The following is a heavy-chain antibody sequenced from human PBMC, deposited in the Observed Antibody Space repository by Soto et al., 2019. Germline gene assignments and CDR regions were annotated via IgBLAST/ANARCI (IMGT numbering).Heavy chain of an antibody. Sequence: QVHLVQSGAEVKKPGSSVKVSCMASGGTFNNYAISWVRQAPGQGLEWMAGIIPIFGTPDYAQKFQGRVTITADIATRISYLEVSSLTSEDTAVYYCATLIYSNYGWQYFEYWGQGTLVTVSS. CDR1: GGTFNNYA. V-gene: IGHV1-69*06. J-gene: IGHJ4*02. D-gene: IGHD4-4*01. CDR2: IIPIFGTP. CDR3: ATLIYSNYGWQYFEY.